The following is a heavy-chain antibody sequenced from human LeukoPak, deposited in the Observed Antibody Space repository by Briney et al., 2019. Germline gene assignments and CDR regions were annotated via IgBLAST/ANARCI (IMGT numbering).Heavy chain of an antibody. V-gene: IGHV3-30*03. J-gene: IGHJ4*02. D-gene: IGHD5-24*01. CDR2: ISYDGSNK. CDR1: GFTFSSNG. Sequence: GGSLRLSCAASGFTFSSNGMHWVRQAPGKGLGRVAVISYDGSNKYYVDSVKCRFTISRDNSKNTLYLQMNSLRVEDTAVYYCVPRRDIFDYWGQGILVTVSS. CDR3: VPRRDIFDY.